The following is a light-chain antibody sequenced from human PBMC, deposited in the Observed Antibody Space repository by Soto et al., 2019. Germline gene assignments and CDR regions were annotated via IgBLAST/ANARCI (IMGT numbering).Light chain of an antibody. J-gene: IGKJ4*01. CDR2: AAS. Sequence: SHSPASLSASERDRVTITCRASQDISDYLAWYQQRPGKAPKLLIYAASTLQSGVPSRFSGSGSGTEFTLTISSLQPEDFATYSCQQLNCYPLTFGGRTMVDVK. CDR1: QDISDY. CDR3: QQLNCYPLT. V-gene: IGKV1-9*01.